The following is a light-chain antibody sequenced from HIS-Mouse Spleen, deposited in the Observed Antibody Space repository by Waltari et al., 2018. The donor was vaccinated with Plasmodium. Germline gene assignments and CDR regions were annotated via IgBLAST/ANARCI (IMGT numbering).Light chain of an antibody. CDR1: SSDVGSYNL. Sequence: QSALTQPASVSGSPGQSITISCTGTSSDVGSYNLVSWYQQHPGKAPKLMIYEGRKRPSGFSNRFSGSKSGNTASLTISGLQAEDEADYYCCSYAGSSTFVFGGGTKLTVL. V-gene: IGLV2-23*03. CDR2: EGR. CDR3: CSYAGSSTFV. J-gene: IGLJ3*02.